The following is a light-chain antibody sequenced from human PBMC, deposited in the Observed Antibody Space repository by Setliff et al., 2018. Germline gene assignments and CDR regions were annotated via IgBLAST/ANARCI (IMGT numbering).Light chain of an antibody. Sequence: QSVLTQPPSASGSPGQSVTISCTGTSSDVGGYNYVSWYQQHPGKAPKLMIYGVSKRPSGVPDRLSGSKSGNTASLTVSGLQAEDEADYYCSSYAGSNNFPYVFGTGTKVTVL. CDR3: SSYAGSNNFPYV. CDR1: SSDVGGYNY. J-gene: IGLJ1*01. V-gene: IGLV2-8*01. CDR2: GVS.